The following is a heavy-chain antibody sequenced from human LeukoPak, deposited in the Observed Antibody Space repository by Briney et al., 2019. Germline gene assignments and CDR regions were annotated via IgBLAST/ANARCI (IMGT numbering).Heavy chain of an antibody. Sequence: GGSLRLSCAASGFTFSSYAMHWVRQAPGKGLEWVAVISYDGSNKYYADSVKGRFTISRDNSKNTLYLQMNSLRAEDTAVYYCARTDIVVVVAASPFDYWGQGTLVTVSS. D-gene: IGHD2-15*01. CDR3: ARTDIVVVVAASPFDY. V-gene: IGHV3-30-3*01. CDR1: GFTFSSYA. J-gene: IGHJ4*02. CDR2: ISYDGSNK.